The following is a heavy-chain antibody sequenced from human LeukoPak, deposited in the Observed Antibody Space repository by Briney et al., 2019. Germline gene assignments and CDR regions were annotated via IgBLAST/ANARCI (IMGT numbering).Heavy chain of an antibody. Sequence: GGSLRLSCAASGFTFSSYSMNWVRQAPGKGLEWVSYISSSSSTIYYADSVKGRFTISRDNAKNSLYLQMNSLRAEDTAVYYCARDSRSGTFGIWGQGTMVTVSS. J-gene: IGHJ3*02. CDR1: GFTFSSYS. V-gene: IGHV3-48*01. CDR3: ARDSRSGTFGI. CDR2: ISSSSSTI.